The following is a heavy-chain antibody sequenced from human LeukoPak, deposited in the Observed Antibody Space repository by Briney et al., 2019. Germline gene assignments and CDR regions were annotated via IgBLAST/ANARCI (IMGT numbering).Heavy chain of an antibody. V-gene: IGHV4-59*08. Sequence: SETLSLTCTVSGGSISSYYWSWIRQPPGKGLEWIGYIYYSGSTNYNPSLKSRVTISVDTSKNQFSLKLSSVTAADTAVYYCARHLSYRAYYFDYWGQGTLVTVSS. CDR1: GGSISSYY. J-gene: IGHJ4*02. CDR2: IYYSGST. CDR3: ARHLSYRAYYFDY. D-gene: IGHD2-2*01.